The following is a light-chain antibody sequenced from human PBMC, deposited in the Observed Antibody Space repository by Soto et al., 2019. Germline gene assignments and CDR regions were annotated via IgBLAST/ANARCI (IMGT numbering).Light chain of an antibody. J-gene: IGKJ1*01. Sequence: DIQMTQSPSTLSASVGDRVTITCRASQSVSSWLAWYQQKPGKAPKLLIYKASTLESGVPSRFSGSGSGTEFTLNISSLQADDFATYYCQQYNSYSWTFDQGTKVDIK. CDR2: KAS. V-gene: IGKV1-5*03. CDR1: QSVSSW. CDR3: QQYNSYSWT.